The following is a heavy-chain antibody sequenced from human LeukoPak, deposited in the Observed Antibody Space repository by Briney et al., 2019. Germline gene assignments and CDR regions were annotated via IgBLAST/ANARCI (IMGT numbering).Heavy chain of an antibody. CDR3: AKDRKSGYESFDY. D-gene: IGHD5-12*01. CDR1: GFTFSSYG. CDR2: IWYDGSNK. J-gene: IGHJ4*02. Sequence: GGPLRLSCAASGFTFSSYGMHWVRQAPGKGLEWVAVIWYDGSNKYYADSVKGRFTISRDNSKNTLYLQMNSLRAEDTAVYYCAKDRKSGYESFDYWGQGTLVTVSS. V-gene: IGHV3-33*06.